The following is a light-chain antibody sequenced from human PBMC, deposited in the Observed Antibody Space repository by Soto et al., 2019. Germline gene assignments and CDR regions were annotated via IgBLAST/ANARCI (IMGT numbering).Light chain of an antibody. CDR3: GSYSSSTCLSV. CDR1: SSDIGGYNY. V-gene: IGLV2-14*03. J-gene: IGLJ1*01. CDR2: DVS. Sequence: QSALTQPASVSGSPGQSITISCTGSSSDIGGYNYVSWYQQHPDKAPHLIIYDVSDRPSGVSHRFSGSKSGNTASLTISGLQHEEEAHYYCGSYSSSTCLSVFWTGTKLTVL.